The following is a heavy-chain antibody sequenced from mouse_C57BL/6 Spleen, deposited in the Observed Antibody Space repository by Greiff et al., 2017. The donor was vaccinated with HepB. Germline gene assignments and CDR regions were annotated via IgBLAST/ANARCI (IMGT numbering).Heavy chain of an antibody. CDR3: ARDRGLYYFDY. V-gene: IGHV3-6*01. CDR1: GYSITSGYY. D-gene: IGHD3-1*01. J-gene: IGHJ2*01. Sequence: EVKLQESGPGLVKPSQSLSLTRSVTGYSITSGYYWNWIRQFPGNKLEWMGYISYDGSNNYNPSLKNRISITRDTSKNQFFLKLNSVTTEDTATYYCARDRGLYYFDYWGQGTTLTVSS. CDR2: ISYDGSN.